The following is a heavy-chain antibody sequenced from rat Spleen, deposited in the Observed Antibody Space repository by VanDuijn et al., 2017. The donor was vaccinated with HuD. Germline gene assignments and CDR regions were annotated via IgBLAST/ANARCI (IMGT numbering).Heavy chain of an antibody. Sequence: EVQLVESGGGLVQPGRSLKLSCAASGFTFSNYGMAWVRQAPTKGLEWVATFSYDGITTYYRDSVRGRFTISSDSTRSTLYLQMDSLRSEDTATYHCARAGYLRDWYFDFWGPGAMVTVSS. CDR2: FSYDGITT. CDR3: ARAGYLRDWYFDF. V-gene: IGHV5-29*01. J-gene: IGHJ1*01. D-gene: IGHD2-2*01. CDR1: GFTFSNYG.